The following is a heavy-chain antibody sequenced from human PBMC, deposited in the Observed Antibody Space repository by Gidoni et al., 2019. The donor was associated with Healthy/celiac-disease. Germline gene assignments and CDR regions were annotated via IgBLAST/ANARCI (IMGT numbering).Heavy chain of an antibody. V-gene: IGHV3-23*01. CDR2: ISCGGVIP. Sequence: EVQLWEAGGGWVQTGGSRRLAGAASGVSCSSYAMSWVRQAQGKGLEFVSAISCGGVIPSYADSLQGRFTLSSDNSTTTLYLQMNSLRAEDTALYYCAQTQWLLPSQILFDSWGQGPLVTVSS. CDR1: GVSCSSYA. CDR3: AQTQWLLPSQILFDS. D-gene: IGHD6-19*01. J-gene: IGHJ4*02.